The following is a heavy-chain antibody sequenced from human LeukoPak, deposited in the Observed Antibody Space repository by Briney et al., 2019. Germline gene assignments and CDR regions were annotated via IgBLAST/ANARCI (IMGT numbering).Heavy chain of an antibody. V-gene: IGHV3-43*02. CDR3: AKESGKFDY. CDR2: ISADGGST. Sequence: GGSLRLSCVVSGINFADYAMHWVRQPPGKGLEWVSLISADGGSTFSADSVKGRFSISRDNSKNSLYLQMNSLRSEDTAMYYCAKESGKFDYWGQGTLVAISS. J-gene: IGHJ4*02. CDR1: GINFADYA.